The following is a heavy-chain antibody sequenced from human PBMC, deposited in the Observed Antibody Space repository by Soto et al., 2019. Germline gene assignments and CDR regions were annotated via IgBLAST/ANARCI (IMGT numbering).Heavy chain of an antibody. D-gene: IGHD5-18*01. Sequence: GGSLRLSCAASGFTFSSYDMHWVRQATGKGLEWVSAIGTAGDTYYPGSVKGRFTISRENAKNSLYLQMNSLRAEDTAVYYCARGRYMSYYYGMDVWGQGTTVTVSS. CDR1: GFTFSSYD. V-gene: IGHV3-13*01. CDR2: IGTAGDT. CDR3: ARGRYMSYYYGMDV. J-gene: IGHJ6*02.